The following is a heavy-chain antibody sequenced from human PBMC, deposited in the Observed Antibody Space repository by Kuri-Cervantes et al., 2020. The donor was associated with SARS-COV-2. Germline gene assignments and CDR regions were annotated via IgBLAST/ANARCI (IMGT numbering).Heavy chain of an antibody. D-gene: IGHD6-13*01. CDR3: ARGALWIAAAGRSWYFDL. V-gene: IGHV3-74*01. CDR1: GFTFSSYW. CDR2: INSDGSST. J-gene: IGHJ2*01. Sequence: GGSLRLSCAASGFTFSSYWMHWVRQAPGKGLVWVSRINSDGSSTSYADSVKGRFTISRDNAKNTLYLQMNSLRAEDTAVYYCARGALWIAAAGRSWYFDLWGRGTLVTVSS.